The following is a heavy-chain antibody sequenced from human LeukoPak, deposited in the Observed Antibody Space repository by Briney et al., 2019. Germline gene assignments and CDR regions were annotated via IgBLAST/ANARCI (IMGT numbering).Heavy chain of an antibody. CDR1: GFTFSSYA. Sequence: GGSLRLSCAASGFTFSSYAMHWVSQAPGKGLEYVSAISSNGGSTYYANSVKGRFTISRDNSKNTLYLQMGSLRAEDMAVYYCASPGAYYWGQGTLVTVSS. CDR2: ISSNGGST. V-gene: IGHV3-64*01. CDR3: ASPGAYY. J-gene: IGHJ4*02.